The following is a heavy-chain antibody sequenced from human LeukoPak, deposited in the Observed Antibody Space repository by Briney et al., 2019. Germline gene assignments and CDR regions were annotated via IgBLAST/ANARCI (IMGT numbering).Heavy chain of an antibody. D-gene: IGHD3-10*01. CDR1: GFTVSGNY. CDR2: IYSGGST. Sequence: GGSLRLSCAASGFTVSGNYMSWVRQAPGKGLEWVSIIYSGGSTYYADSVEGRFTISRDNSKNTLYLQMNSLRAEDTAVYFCAKKGYAGSGTYSYYFDYWGQGTLVTVTS. J-gene: IGHJ4*02. CDR3: AKKGYAGSGTYSYYFDY. V-gene: IGHV3-53*01.